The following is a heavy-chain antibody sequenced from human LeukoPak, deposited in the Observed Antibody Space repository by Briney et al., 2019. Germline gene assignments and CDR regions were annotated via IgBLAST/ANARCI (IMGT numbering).Heavy chain of an antibody. D-gene: IGHD6-13*01. V-gene: IGHV3-74*01. Sequence: GGSLRLSCAASGFTFSSYWMHWVRQAPGKGLVWVSRINSDGSSTSYADSVKGRFTISRDNAKNTLYLQMNSLRAEDTAVYYCARTEYEQYSSSWFDNWGQGTLVTVSS. CDR3: ARTEYEQYSSSWFDN. CDR1: GFTFSSYW. J-gene: IGHJ4*02. CDR2: INSDGSST.